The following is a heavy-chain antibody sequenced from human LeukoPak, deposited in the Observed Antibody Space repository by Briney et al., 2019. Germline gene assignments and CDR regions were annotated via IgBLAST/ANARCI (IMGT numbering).Heavy chain of an antibody. CDR1: GFTFDDYG. CDR3: ARDLTALGYCTNGVCPNFDY. CDR2: INWNGGST. V-gene: IGHV3-20*04. D-gene: IGHD2-8*01. J-gene: IGHJ4*02. Sequence: PPGGSLRLSCAASGFTFDDYGLSWVRQAPGKGLEWVSGINWNGGSTGYADSVKGRFTISRDNAKNSLYLQMNSLRAEDTALYYCARDLTALGYCTNGVCPNFDYWGQGTLVTVSS.